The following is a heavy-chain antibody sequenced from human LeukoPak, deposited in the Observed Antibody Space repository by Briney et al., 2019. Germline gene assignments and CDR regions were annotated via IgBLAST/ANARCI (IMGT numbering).Heavy chain of an antibody. CDR1: GFMFSNYW. V-gene: IGHV3-7*03. CDR3: ACTNTLDV. D-gene: IGHD2-8*01. CDR2: IYQDGSKK. J-gene: IGHJ6*04. Sequence: EGSLRLSCAASGFMFSNYWMNWVRQAPGKGLEWVANIYQDGSKKNYVDSVKGRFTISRDNAKNSLYLQMNSLRAEDTAVYYCACTNTLDVWGKGATVTVSS.